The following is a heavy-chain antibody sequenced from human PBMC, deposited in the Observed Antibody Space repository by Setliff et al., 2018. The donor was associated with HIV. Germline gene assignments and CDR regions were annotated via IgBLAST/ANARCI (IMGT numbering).Heavy chain of an antibody. CDR1: GGSISSYY. Sequence: LSLTCTVSGGSISSYYWSWIRQPPGKGPEWIGYIYYSGSTNYNPSLKSRVTISVDTSKNQFSLKLSSVTAADTAVYYCASGREAVAGALHFDYWGQGPLVTVSS. CDR2: IYYSGST. D-gene: IGHD6-19*01. V-gene: IGHV4-59*08. J-gene: IGHJ4*02. CDR3: ASGREAVAGALHFDY.